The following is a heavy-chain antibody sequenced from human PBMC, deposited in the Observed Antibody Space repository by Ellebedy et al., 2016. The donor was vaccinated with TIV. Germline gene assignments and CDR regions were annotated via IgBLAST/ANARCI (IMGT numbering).Heavy chain of an antibody. CDR1: GGSISSSSYF. V-gene: IGHV4-39*01. Sequence: SETLSLTXTVSGGSISSSSYFWGWIRQPPGKGLEWIGIIYYTGSTYYSQSLQSRVTISVDTSKNQFSLNLTSVTAADTAVYYCARPLRSTVTTSIYFDYWGQGTLVTVSS. CDR2: IYYTGST. D-gene: IGHD4-17*01. CDR3: ARPLRSTVTTSIYFDY. J-gene: IGHJ4*02.